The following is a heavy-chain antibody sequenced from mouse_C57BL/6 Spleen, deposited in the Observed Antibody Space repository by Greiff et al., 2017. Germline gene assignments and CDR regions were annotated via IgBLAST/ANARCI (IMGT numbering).Heavy chain of an antibody. CDR1: GYAFSSYW. D-gene: IGHD4-1*01. V-gene: IGHV1-80*01. CDR3: AREGTGTGYAMDY. J-gene: IGHJ4*01. CDR2: IYPGDGDT. Sequence: VQLVESGAELVKPGASVKISCKASGYAFSSYWMNWVKQRPGKGLEWIGQIYPGDGDTNYNGKFKGKATLTADKSSSTAYMQLSSLTSEDSAVYFCAREGTGTGYAMDYWGQGTSVTVSS.